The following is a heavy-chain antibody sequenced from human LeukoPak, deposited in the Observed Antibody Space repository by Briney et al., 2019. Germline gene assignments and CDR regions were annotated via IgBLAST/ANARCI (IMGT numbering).Heavy chain of an antibody. Sequence: ASVRVSCKASGYIFTNYAMNWVRQAPGQGLEWMGIINPSGGSTSYAQKFQGRVTMTRDTSTSTVYMELSSLRSEDTAVYYCARRPQYSGSYYDDAFDIWGQGTMVTVSS. CDR2: INPSGGST. CDR1: GYIFTNYA. V-gene: IGHV1-46*01. J-gene: IGHJ3*02. D-gene: IGHD1-26*01. CDR3: ARRPQYSGSYYDDAFDI.